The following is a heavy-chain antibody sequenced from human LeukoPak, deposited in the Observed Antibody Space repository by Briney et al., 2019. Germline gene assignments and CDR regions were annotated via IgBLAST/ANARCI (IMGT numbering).Heavy chain of an antibody. D-gene: IGHD3-3*01. Sequence: SETLSLTCTVSGGSISSNNYFWGWIRQPPGKGLEWTGSIYDSGSTYYNPSLKSRVTISVDTSKNQFPLKLNSVTAADTAMYYCQSRFLEWLLDYWGQGTLVTVSS. CDR2: IYDSGST. V-gene: IGHV4-39*01. CDR3: QSRFLEWLLDY. J-gene: IGHJ4*02. CDR1: GGSISSNNYF.